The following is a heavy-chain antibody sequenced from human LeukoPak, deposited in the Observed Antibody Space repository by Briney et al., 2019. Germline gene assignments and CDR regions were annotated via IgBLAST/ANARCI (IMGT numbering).Heavy chain of an antibody. V-gene: IGHV4-59*01. CDR1: GGSISGFY. Sequence: SETLSLTCTVSGGSISGFYWGWIRQPPGKGLEWIGFIYYSESANYNPSLKSRVTMSVDMSKNQFSLKLSSVTAADTAFYYCARDRDSSGWFDYWGQGALVTVSS. CDR2: IYYSESA. CDR3: ARDRDSSGWFDY. J-gene: IGHJ4*02. D-gene: IGHD6-19*01.